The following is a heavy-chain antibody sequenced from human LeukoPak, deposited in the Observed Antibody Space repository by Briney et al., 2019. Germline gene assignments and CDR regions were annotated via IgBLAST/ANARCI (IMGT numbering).Heavy chain of an antibody. CDR1: GFAFSDYS. Sequence: PGGSLRLSCAASGFAFSDYSMNWVRQAPGKGLEWVSYIGIDSGNTNYADSVKGRFTISGDKAKKSLYLQMNSLRVEDTAVYYCARDYKYAFDNWGQGTLVTVSS. D-gene: IGHD5-24*01. J-gene: IGHJ4*02. CDR2: IGIDSGNT. V-gene: IGHV3-48*01. CDR3: ARDYKYAFDN.